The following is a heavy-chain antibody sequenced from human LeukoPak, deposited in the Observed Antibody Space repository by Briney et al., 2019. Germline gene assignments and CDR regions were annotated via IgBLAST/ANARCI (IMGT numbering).Heavy chain of an antibody. V-gene: IGHV3-23*01. CDR1: GFTFSSYA. Sequence: GGSLRLSCAASGFTFSSYAMSWVRQAPGKGLEWVSAISGSGGSTYYADSVKGRFTISRDNAKNSLYLQMNSLRAEDTAVYYCARDQAKPPYYDSSGYYTNDAFDIWGQGTMVTVSS. D-gene: IGHD3-22*01. J-gene: IGHJ3*02. CDR3: ARDQAKPPYYDSSGYYTNDAFDI. CDR2: ISGSGGST.